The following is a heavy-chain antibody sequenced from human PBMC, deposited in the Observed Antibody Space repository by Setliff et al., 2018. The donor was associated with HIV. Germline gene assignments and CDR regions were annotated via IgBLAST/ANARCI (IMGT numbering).Heavy chain of an antibody. CDR3: ARDLGVGGPPDSFDI. D-gene: IGHD1-26*01. CDR1: GFTFSDYY. V-gene: IGHV3-11*01. Sequence: PGESLKISCAASGFTFSDYYISWIRQSPGKGLEWVAYINTGGNVIYYADSVKGRFTISRDNAKNSLFLQMNTLRAEDTAVYYCARDLGVGGPPDSFDIWGQGTMVTVSS. CDR2: INTGGNVI. J-gene: IGHJ3*02.